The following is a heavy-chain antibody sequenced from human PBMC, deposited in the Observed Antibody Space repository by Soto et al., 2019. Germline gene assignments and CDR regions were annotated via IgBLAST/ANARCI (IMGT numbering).Heavy chain of an antibody. CDR1: GQSYTSGNYY. CDR3: SRDHGAILTSYLRMAA. D-gene: IGHD3-9*01. V-gene: IGHV4-30-4*01. J-gene: IGHJ6*01. CDR2: MFHSGST. Sequence: TKTVSGQSYTSGNYYWHWNRPPPGKGLEWIVSMFHSGSTFINPSLNNRVTISVDTSKNQFSLKLSSVTAADTAVYYFSRDHGAILTSYLRMAALGQGT.